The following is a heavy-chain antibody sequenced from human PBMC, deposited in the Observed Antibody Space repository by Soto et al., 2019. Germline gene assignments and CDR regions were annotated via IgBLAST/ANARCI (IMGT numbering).Heavy chain of an antibody. V-gene: IGHV3-30*18. Sequence: VQLVESGGGVVQPGRSLRRSCAAYGFTFSDYAMHWVRQAPGKGMEWVAVASHDGRNTHYADSVKGRFTISRDSSKNTVSLEMTSLRAEDTSVYYCAKGGRQWLVTSDFNYWGQGDLVTVSS. D-gene: IGHD6-19*01. J-gene: IGHJ4*02. CDR3: AKGGRQWLVTSDFNY. CDR1: GFTFSDYA. CDR2: ASHDGRNT.